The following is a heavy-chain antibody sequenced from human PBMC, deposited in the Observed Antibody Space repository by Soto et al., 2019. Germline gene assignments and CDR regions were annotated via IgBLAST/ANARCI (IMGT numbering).Heavy chain of an antibody. D-gene: IGHD6-19*01. Sequence: PGGSLRLSCAASGFTFSSYAMSWVRQAPGKGLEWVSAISGSGGSTYYADSVKGRFTISRDNSKNTLYLQMNSLRAEDTAVYYCAKESSGWPISPGSFFDYWGQGTLVTVS. CDR3: AKESSGWPISPGSFFDY. J-gene: IGHJ4*02. CDR2: ISGSGGST. V-gene: IGHV3-23*01. CDR1: GFTFSSYA.